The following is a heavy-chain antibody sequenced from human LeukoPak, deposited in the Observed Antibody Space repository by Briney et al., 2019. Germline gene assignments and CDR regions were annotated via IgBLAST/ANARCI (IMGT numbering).Heavy chain of an antibody. CDR2: ISSSGSTI. Sequence: PGGSLRLSCAASGFTFSDYYMSWIRQAPGKGLEWVSYISSSGSTIYYADSVKGRFTISRDNAKNSLYLQMNSLRAEDTAVYYCAREGSTLGSSGSGSHYNFDYWGQGTLVTVSS. CDR3: AREGSTLGSSGSGSHYNFDY. V-gene: IGHV3-11*04. J-gene: IGHJ4*02. CDR1: GFTFSDYY. D-gene: IGHD3-10*01.